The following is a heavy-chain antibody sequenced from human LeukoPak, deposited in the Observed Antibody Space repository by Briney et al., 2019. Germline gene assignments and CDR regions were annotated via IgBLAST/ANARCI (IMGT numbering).Heavy chain of an antibody. CDR2: IIPILGIA. V-gene: IGHV1-69*04. Sequence: SVKVSCKASGGTFSSYTISWVRQAPGQGLEWMGRIIPILGIANYAQKFQGGVAITADKSTSTAYMELSSMRSEDTAVYYWGRDTKDLGFDPWGEGTLVTVS. CDR1: GGTFSSYT. CDR3: GRDTKDLGFDP. D-gene: IGHD3-3*01. J-gene: IGHJ5*02.